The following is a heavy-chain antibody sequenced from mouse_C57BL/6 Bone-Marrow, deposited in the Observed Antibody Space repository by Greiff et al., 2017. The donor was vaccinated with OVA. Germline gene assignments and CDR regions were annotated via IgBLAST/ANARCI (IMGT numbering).Heavy chain of an antibody. CDR2: IDPENGDT. CDR1: GFNIKDDY. J-gene: IGHJ2*01. V-gene: IGHV14-4*01. D-gene: IGHD2-1*01. CDR3: TTLLRPDY. Sequence: EVQLQQSGAELVRPGASVKLSCTASGFNIKDDYMHWVKQRPEQGLEWIGWIDPENGDTEYASKFQGQATITADTSSNTAYLQLSSLTSEDTAVYYCTTLLRPDYWGQGTTLTVSS.